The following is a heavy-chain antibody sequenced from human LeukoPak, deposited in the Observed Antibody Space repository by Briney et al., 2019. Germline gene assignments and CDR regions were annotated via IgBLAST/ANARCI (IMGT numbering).Heavy chain of an antibody. V-gene: IGHV1-18*01. CDR2: ISAYNGNT. CDR1: GYTFTSYG. Sequence: ASVKVSCKASGYTFTSYGISWVRQAPGQGLEWMGWISAYNGNTNYAQKLQGRVTMTTDTSTSTAYMELRSLRSDDTAVYYCATLLTGYYRVIPYYFDYWGQGTLVTVSS. J-gene: IGHJ4*02. CDR3: ATLLTGYYRVIPYYFDY. D-gene: IGHD3-9*01.